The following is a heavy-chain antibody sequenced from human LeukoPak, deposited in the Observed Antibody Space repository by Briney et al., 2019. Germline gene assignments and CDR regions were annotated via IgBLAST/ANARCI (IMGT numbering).Heavy chain of an antibody. Sequence: GGSLRLSCVASGFTVNSNHMWWVRQAPGKGLEWVSLIYVGGSTFYADSVKGRFTFSRDISKNTLYLQMNSLTVEDTALYYCVREMNVFGRTFSFGYWGQGALVTVSS. CDR3: VREMNVFGRTFSFGY. CDR2: IYVGGST. D-gene: IGHD3-16*01. CDR1: GFTVNSNH. J-gene: IGHJ4*02. V-gene: IGHV3-53*01.